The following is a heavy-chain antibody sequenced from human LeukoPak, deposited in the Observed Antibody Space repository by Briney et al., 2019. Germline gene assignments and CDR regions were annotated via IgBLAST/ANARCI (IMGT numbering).Heavy chain of an antibody. CDR3: AKDGEWRPAAD. CDR1: GFTFRSTW. J-gene: IGHJ4*02. CDR2: LTDSGGST. D-gene: IGHD2-2*01. Sequence: GGSLRLSCAGSGFTFRSTWMNWVRQAPGKGLEWVSSLTDSGGSTYYADSVRGRFTISRDNSKNTLYLQTNSLRAEDTAVYYCAKDGEWRPAADWGQGTLVTVSS. V-gene: IGHV3-23*01.